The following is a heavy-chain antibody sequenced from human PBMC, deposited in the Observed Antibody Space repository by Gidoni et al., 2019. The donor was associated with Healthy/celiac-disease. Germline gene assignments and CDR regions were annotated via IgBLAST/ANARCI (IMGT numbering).Heavy chain of an antibody. CDR3: ARDRIGRNVQLDY. CDR1: GGTFSSYA. V-gene: IGHV1-69*01. D-gene: IGHD1-1*01. Sequence: QVQLVQSGAEVKTPGSSVKVSCKASGGTFSSYAISWVRQAPGQGLEGMGGIIPIFGTANYAQKFQGRVTITADESTSTAYMELSSLRSEDTAVYYCARDRIGRNVQLDYWGQGTLVTVSS. CDR2: IIPIFGTA. J-gene: IGHJ4*02.